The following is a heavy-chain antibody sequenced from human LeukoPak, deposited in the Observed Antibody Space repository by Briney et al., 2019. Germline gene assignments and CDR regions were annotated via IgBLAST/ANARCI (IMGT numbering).Heavy chain of an antibody. J-gene: IGHJ4*02. Sequence: GASVKVSCKASGYTFTSYGISRVRQAPGQGLEGMGWISAYNGNTNCAQKLQGRVAMTTDTSTSTAYMELRSLRSDDTAVYYCARDVDSSWYTNPSDYWGQGTLVTVSS. V-gene: IGHV1-18*01. CDR3: ARDVDSSWYTNPSDY. D-gene: IGHD6-13*01. CDR1: GYTFTSYG. CDR2: ISAYNGNT.